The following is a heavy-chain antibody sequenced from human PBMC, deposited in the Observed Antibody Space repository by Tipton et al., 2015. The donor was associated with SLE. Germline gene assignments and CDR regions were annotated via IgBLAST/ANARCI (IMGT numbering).Heavy chain of an antibody. CDR2: INHSGRT. J-gene: IGHJ3*02. V-gene: IGHV4-34*01. CDR3: ARGIGAFDI. CDR1: GGSFSGYY. Sequence: PSLTCAVYGGSFSGYYWSWIRQPPGRGLEWIGEINHSGRTNYKSSLKSRVTISVDTSKNQFSLKLSSVTAADTAVYYCARGIGAFDIWGQGTMVTVSS.